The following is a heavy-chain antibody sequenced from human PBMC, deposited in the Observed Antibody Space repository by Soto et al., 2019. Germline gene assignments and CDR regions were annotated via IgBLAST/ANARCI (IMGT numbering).Heavy chain of an antibody. V-gene: IGHV3-7*01. CDR2: IKQDGSEK. J-gene: IGHJ5*02. CDR3: ARGPRLTGTPSGWFDP. D-gene: IGHD1-7*01. CDR1: GFTFSSYW. Sequence: EVQLVESGGGLVQPGGSLRLSCAASGFTFSSYWMSWVRQAPGKGLEWVANIKQDGSEKYYVDSVKGRFTISRDNAKNSLYLQMSSLRAEDTAVYYCARGPRLTGTPSGWFDPWGQGTLVTVSS.